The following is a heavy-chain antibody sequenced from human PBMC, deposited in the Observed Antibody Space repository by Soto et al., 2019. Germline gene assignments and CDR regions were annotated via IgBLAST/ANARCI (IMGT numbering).Heavy chain of an antibody. J-gene: IGHJ6*02. CDR1: GFTFSSYG. CDR2: ISYDGSNK. D-gene: IGHD2-15*01. Sequence: QVQLVESGGGVVQPGRSLRLSCAASGFTFSSYGMHWVRQAPGKGLEWVAVISYDGSNKYYADSVKGRFTISRDNSKNALYLEMNRRRAEDTAVYYCAKGGGGDIVVVVAAEDYYGMDVWGQGTTVTVSS. V-gene: IGHV3-30*18. CDR3: AKGGGGDIVVVVAAEDYYGMDV.